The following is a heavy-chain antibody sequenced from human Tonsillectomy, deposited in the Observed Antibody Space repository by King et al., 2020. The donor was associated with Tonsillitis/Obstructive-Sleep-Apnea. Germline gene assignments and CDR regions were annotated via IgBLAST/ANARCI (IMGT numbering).Heavy chain of an antibody. V-gene: IGHV3-23*04. CDR1: GFAFSSYA. Sequence: VQLVESGGGLVQPGGSLRLSCAASGFAFSSYAMSWVRQAPGKGLEWVSGISGSGGYTYYADSVKGRFTISRDNSKNTLYLHMNSLRAEDTAVYYCAKDFHSVTAAAFDIWGQGTMVTVSS. CDR2: ISGSGGYT. CDR3: AKDFHSVTAAAFDI. D-gene: IGHD2-15*01. J-gene: IGHJ3*02.